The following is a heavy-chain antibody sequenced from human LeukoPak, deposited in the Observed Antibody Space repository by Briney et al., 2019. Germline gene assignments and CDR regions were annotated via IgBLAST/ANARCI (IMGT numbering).Heavy chain of an antibody. D-gene: IGHD2-2*01. CDR1: GGSVSSSNYH. J-gene: IGHJ4*02. CDR3: ANIPGSSTSWVHFDN. Sequence: PSETLSLTCAVSGGSVSSSNYHWAWIRQSPGMGLEWIGTLFSTGITSQTPDASLRSRVTLSVDTSRNQFSLELRSLTAADTAIFYCANIPGSSTSWVHFDNWGQGTLVTVSS. V-gene: IGHV4-39*01. CDR2: LFSTGIT.